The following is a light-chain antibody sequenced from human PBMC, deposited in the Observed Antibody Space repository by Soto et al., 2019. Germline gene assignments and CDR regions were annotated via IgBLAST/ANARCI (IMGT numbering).Light chain of an antibody. J-gene: IGKJ5*01. CDR1: QSISSW. V-gene: IGKV1-5*03. CDR2: KAS. Sequence: DIQMTQSPSTLSASVGDRVTITCRASQSISSWLAWYQQKPGKAPNLLIYKASSLESGVPSRFSGCGSGTEFTLTISSLQPDDFATYYCEQYESYSVTFGQGTRLEIK. CDR3: EQYESYSVT.